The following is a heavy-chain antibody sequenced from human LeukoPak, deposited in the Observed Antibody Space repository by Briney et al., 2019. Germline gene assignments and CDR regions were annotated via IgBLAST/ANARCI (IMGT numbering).Heavy chain of an antibody. V-gene: IGHV1-24*01. CDR2: FDPEDGET. D-gene: IGHD6-13*01. J-gene: IGHJ6*03. CDR1: GYTLTELS. Sequence: ASVKVSCKVSGYTLTELSMHWVRQAPGKGLEWMGGFDPEDGETIYAQKFQGRVTMTEDTSTDTAYMELSSLRSEDTAVYYCATAGYSSSWTYYYHMDVWGKGTTVTVSS. CDR3: ATAGYSSSWTYYYHMDV.